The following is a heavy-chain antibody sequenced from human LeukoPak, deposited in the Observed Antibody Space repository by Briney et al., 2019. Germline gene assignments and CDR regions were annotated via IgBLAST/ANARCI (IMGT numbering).Heavy chain of an antibody. CDR3: ARGPHSSGNYMDV. CDR2: ISAYNGNT. CDR1: GYTFTGYY. J-gene: IGHJ6*03. D-gene: IGHD6-19*01. Sequence: PEASVKVSCKASGYTFTGYYMHWVRQAPGQGLEWMGWISAYNGNTNYAQKLQGRVTMTTDTSTSTAYMELRSLRSDDTAVYYCARGPHSSGNYMDVWGKGTTVTVSS. V-gene: IGHV1-18*04.